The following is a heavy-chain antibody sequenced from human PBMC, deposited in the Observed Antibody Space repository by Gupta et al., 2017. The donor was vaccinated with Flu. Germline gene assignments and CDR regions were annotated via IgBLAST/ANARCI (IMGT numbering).Heavy chain of an antibody. V-gene: IGHV4-61*02. CDR1: GGSLSSGGYY. D-gene: IGHD2-15*01. J-gene: IGHJ4*02. CDR2: FSTTGSI. CDR3: ATFCDGGTCYS. Sequence: QVQLQESGPGLMKPSQTLSLTCTVSGGSLSSGGYYWNWIRQPAGKGLEWIGHFSTTGSINYNPSLRSRVTISADTSKNQFSLDLTSVTAADTALYYCATFCDGGTCYSWGQGTLVTVSS.